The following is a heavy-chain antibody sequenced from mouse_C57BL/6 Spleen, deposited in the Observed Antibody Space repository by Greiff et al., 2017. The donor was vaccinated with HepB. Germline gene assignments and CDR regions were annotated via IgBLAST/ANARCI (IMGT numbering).Heavy chain of an antibody. Sequence: EVQRVESGGGLVQPGGSLKLSCAASGFTFSDYYMYWVRQTPEKRLEWVAYISNGGGSTYYPDTVKGRFTIARDNAKNTLYLQMSRLKSEDTAMYYCARRNSGSDEYWYFDVWGTGTTVTVSS. J-gene: IGHJ1*03. V-gene: IGHV5-12*01. CDR2: ISNGGGST. CDR3: ARRNSGSDEYWYFDV. D-gene: IGHD2-2*01. CDR1: GFTFSDYY.